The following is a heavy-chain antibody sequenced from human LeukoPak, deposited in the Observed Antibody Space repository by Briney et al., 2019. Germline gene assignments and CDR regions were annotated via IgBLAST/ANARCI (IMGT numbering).Heavy chain of an antibody. CDR3: ARWGLVAPGTYYYYYMDV. CDR1: GYTFTNYG. D-gene: IGHD2-2*01. J-gene: IGHJ6*03. V-gene: IGHV1-18*01. CDR2: INAYNGDT. Sequence: ALVKVSCKASGYTFTNYGVSWVRQAPGQGLEWMGWINAYNGDTHYAQNLQGRLTMTTDTSTSMAFMELRSLRPDDTAVYFCARWGLVAPGTYYYYYMDVWGRGTTVTVSS.